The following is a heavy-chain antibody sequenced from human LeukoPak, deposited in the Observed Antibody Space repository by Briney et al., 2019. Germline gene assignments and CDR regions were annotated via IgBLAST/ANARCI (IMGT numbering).Heavy chain of an antibody. CDR1: GFTFSSYA. D-gene: IGHD1-26*01. CDR2: ISGSGGST. CDR3: AKAGAYSGSYQSYFDY. J-gene: IGHJ4*02. Sequence: PGGSLRLSCAASGFTFSSYAMSWVRQAPGKGLEWVSAISGSGGSTYYADPVKGRFTISRDNSKNTLYLQMNSLRAEDTAVYYCAKAGAYSGSYQSYFDYWGQGTLVTVSS. V-gene: IGHV3-23*01.